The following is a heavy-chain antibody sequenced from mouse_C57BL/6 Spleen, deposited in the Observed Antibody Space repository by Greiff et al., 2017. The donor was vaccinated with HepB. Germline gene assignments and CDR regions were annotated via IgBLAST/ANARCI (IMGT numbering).Heavy chain of an antibody. D-gene: IGHD1-1*01. J-gene: IGHJ3*01. Sequence: VQLQQSGAELVRPGASVKLSCTASGFNIKDYYMHWVKQRPEQGLEWIGRIDPEDGDTEYAPKFQGKATMTADTSSNTAYLQLSSLTSEDTAVYYCTTDTTVVVPGFAYWGQGTLVTVSA. CDR1: GFNIKDYY. CDR3: TTDTTVVVPGFAY. V-gene: IGHV14-1*01. CDR2: IDPEDGDT.